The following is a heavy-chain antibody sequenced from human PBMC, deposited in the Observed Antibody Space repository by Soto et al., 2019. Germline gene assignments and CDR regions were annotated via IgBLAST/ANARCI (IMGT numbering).Heavy chain of an antibody. CDR1: GFTFGSYA. Sequence: GGSLRLSCAASGFTFGSYAMSWVRQAPGKGLEWVSAISSGGVSTYYADSVKGRFTISRDNSKNTLYLQMNSLRAEDTAVYYCAKALRVIWYFDYWGQGTLVTVSS. V-gene: IGHV3-23*01. CDR2: ISSGGVST. J-gene: IGHJ4*02. D-gene: IGHD3-10*01. CDR3: AKALRVIWYFDY.